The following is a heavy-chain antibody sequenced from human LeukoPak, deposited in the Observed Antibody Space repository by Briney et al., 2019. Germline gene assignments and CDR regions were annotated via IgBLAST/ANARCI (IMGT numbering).Heavy chain of an antibody. CDR2: IYHSGST. CDR3: ARTDRGPDAFDI. Sequence: SETLSLTCAVYGGSFSGYYWSWIRQPPGKGLEWIGEIYHSGSTNYNPSLKSRVTISVDKSKNQFSLKLSSVTAADTAVYYCARTDRGPDAFDIWGQGTMVTVSS. D-gene: IGHD6-25*01. V-gene: IGHV4-34*01. J-gene: IGHJ3*02. CDR1: GGSFSGYY.